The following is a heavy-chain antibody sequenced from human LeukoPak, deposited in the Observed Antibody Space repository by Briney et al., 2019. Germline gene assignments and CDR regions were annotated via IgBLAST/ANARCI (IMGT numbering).Heavy chain of an antibody. CDR3: ARGSLMVTAAFDY. CDR2: IYYSGST. J-gene: IGHJ4*02. Sequence: SETLSLTCTVCGGSISSGDYYLSWIRQPPGKGLEWIGYIYYSGSTYYNPSLKSRVTISVDTSKNQFSLKLSSVTAADTAVYYCARGSLMVTAAFDYWGQGTLVTVSS. D-gene: IGHD2-21*02. CDR1: GGSISSGDYY. V-gene: IGHV4-30-4*01.